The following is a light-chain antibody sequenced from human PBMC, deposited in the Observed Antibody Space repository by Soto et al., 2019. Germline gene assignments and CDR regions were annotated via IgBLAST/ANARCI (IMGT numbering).Light chain of an antibody. CDR2: AAS. J-gene: IGKJ2*01. Sequence: DIQMTQSPSSVSASVGDRVTITCRASQGISSWLAWYQKKPGKAPKLLIYAASSLQSGVPSRFGGSGSGTGFTLTISSLQPEDFATYYCQQANSFPHTFGQGTKLEIK. CDR3: QQANSFPHT. V-gene: IGKV1-12*01. CDR1: QGISSW.